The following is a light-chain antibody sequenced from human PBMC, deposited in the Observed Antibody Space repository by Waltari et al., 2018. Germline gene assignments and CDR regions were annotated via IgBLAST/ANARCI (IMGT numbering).Light chain of an antibody. Sequence: QSALTQPASVSGSPGQSITISCTGSSNNIGFYDLVSWYQQHPGKAPKLIIFDVIKRPSGVSDRCAGSKSGNTASLTISGLQTEDDADYYCCSYSGSGSFPYVFGPGTRVAVL. J-gene: IGLJ1*01. V-gene: IGLV2-23*02. CDR1: SNNIGFYDL. CDR2: DVI. CDR3: CSYSGSGSFPYV.